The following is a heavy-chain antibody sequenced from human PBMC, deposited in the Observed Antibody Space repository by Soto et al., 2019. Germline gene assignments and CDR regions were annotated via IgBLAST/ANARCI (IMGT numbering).Heavy chain of an antibody. D-gene: IGHD2-8*01. V-gene: IGHV3-23*01. CDR2: VSLTGDRT. CDR3: ARGGGYCTPTSCAIDS. Sequence: GGSLRLSCVASRFSFSSYEMSWVRQAAGKGLEWVSRVSLTGDRTNYAGSVKGRFTVSRDNFKNTLYLEMDSLRPEDTAIYYCARGGGYCTPTSCAIDSWGRGTPVTVSS. CDR1: RFSFSSYE. J-gene: IGHJ4*02.